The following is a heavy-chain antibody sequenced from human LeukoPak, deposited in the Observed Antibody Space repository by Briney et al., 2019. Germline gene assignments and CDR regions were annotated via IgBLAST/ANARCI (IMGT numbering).Heavy chain of an antibody. CDR1: GFAFSPDW. CDR2: IKKHTNEQ. J-gene: IGHJ4*02. Sequence: PGGSLRLSCAASGFAFSPDWMSWVRQAPGKGLGWVAMIKKHTNEQYYVDSVKGRFTISRDNAKNSLFLQMNSLKADDTAVYYCASLDTATIQTGGFWGQGTLVTVSS. V-gene: IGHV3-7*01. D-gene: IGHD2-21*02. CDR3: ASLDTATIQTGGF.